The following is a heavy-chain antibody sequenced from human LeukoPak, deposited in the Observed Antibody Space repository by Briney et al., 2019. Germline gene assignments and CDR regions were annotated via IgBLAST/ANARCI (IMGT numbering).Heavy chain of an antibody. Sequence: GALRLSCAVSGFTFSSYWMNWVRQAPGKGLEWVANIKQDGSEKNYVDSVKGRFTISRDNAKSSLFLQMNDLRAEDTAVYYCAKGGRGNGEVYWGQGTLVTVSS. D-gene: IGHD2-8*01. J-gene: IGHJ4*02. CDR3: AKGGRGNGEVY. V-gene: IGHV3-7*01. CDR2: IKQDGSEK. CDR1: GFTFSSYW.